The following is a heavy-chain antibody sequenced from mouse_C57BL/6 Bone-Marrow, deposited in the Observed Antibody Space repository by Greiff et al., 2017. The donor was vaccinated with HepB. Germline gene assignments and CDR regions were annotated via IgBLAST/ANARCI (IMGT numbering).Heavy chain of an antibody. CDR3: ARGFITTVVYFDY. CDR2: INYDGSST. D-gene: IGHD1-1*01. CDR1: GFTFSDYY. J-gene: IGHJ2*01. Sequence: EVKVVESEGGLVQPGSSMKLSCTASGFTFSDYYMAWVRQVPEKGLEWVANINYDGSSTYYLDSLKSRFIISRDNAKNILYLQMSSLKSEDTATYYCARGFITTVVYFDYWGQGTTLTVSS. V-gene: IGHV5-16*01.